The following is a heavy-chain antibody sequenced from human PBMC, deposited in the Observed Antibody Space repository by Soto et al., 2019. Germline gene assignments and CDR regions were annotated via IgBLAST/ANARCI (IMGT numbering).Heavy chain of an antibody. CDR2: IIPILGIA. J-gene: IGHJ4*02. V-gene: IGHV1-69*08. D-gene: IGHD3-10*01. Sequence: QVQLVQSGAEVKKPGSSVKVSCKASGGTFSSYTISWVRQAPGQGLEWMGRIIPILGIANYAQKFQGRVTSTADKSTSTAYMELSSLRSEDTAVYYCAREEYYYGSGAFFDDWGQGTLVTVSS. CDR3: AREEYYYGSGAFFDD. CDR1: GGTFSSYT.